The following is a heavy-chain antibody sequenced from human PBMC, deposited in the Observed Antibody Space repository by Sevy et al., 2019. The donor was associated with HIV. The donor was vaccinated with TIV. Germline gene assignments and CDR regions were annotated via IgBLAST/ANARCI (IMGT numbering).Heavy chain of an antibody. D-gene: IGHD3-3*01. CDR1: GYSISSGYY. Sequence: SETLSLTCTVSGYSISSGYYWGWIRQPPGKGLEWIGSIYHSGSTYYNPSLKSRVTISVGTSKNQFSLKLSSVTAADTAMYYCARTSRFLEWLLPGGPDYGMDVWGQGTTVTVSS. CDR3: ARTSRFLEWLLPGGPDYGMDV. V-gene: IGHV4-38-2*02. CDR2: IYHSGST. J-gene: IGHJ6*02.